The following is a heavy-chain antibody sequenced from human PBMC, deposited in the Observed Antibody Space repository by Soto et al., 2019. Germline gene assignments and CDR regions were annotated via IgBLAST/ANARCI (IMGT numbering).Heavy chain of an antibody. V-gene: IGHV1-18*01. CDR3: ARPLGMIGYYFDY. Sequence: QVQLVQSGAEVKKPGASVKVSCKASGYTFTSYGISWVRQAPGQGLEWMGWISAYNGNTNYAQKLQGRVTMTTDTSTSTADMALRSLRSDETAVYYCARPLGMIGYYFDYWGQGTLVTVSS. CDR2: ISAYNGNT. J-gene: IGHJ4*02. D-gene: IGHD3-22*01. CDR1: GYTFTSYG.